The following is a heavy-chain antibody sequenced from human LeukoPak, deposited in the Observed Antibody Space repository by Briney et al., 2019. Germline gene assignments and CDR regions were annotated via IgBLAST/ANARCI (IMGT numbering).Heavy chain of an antibody. V-gene: IGHV4-59*08. CDR2: ISYTGST. Sequence: SETLSLTCTVSSGSINSYYWNWIRQSPGKGLEWIGHISYTGSTNYNPSLKSRVTISLDTSKNRFSLKLSSVTTADTAVYYCAGTSYSSGWPNWFDPWGQGTLVTVSS. D-gene: IGHD6-19*01. CDR1: SGSINSYY. CDR3: AGTSYSSGWPNWFDP. J-gene: IGHJ5*02.